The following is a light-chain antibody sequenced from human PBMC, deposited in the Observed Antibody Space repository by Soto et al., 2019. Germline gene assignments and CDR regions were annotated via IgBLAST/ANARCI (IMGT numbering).Light chain of an antibody. CDR2: EVS. J-gene: IGLJ1*01. Sequence: QLVLTQPASVSGSPGQSITISCTGTSRDVGGYNYVSWYQQHPGKAPKLMIYEVSNRPSGVSNRFSGSKSGNTASLTISGLRAGDEADYYCSSYTSRSTRVFGTGTKVTVL. CDR3: SSYTSRSTRV. CDR1: SRDVGGYNY. V-gene: IGLV2-14*01.